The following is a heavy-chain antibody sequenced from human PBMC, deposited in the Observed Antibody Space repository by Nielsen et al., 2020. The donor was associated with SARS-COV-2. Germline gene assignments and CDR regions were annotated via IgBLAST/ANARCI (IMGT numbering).Heavy chain of an antibody. V-gene: IGHV3-53*01. J-gene: IGHJ5*02. CDR2: IHEDGSS. CDR3: ARDVMTTVTTGWFDP. Sequence: GESLKISCAASGFTVSRNYMSWVRQAPGKGLAWVSVIHEDGSSYYADSVEGRFTISRDNAKNSLYLQMNSLRAEDTAVYYCARDVMTTVTTGWFDPWGQGTLVTVSS. CDR1: GFTVSRNY. D-gene: IGHD4-17*01.